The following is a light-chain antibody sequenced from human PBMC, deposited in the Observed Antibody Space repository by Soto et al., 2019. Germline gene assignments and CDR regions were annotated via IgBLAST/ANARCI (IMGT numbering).Light chain of an antibody. CDR1: SSTIGTNY. Sequence: QSVLTQPSSASGTPGQRVTISCSGSSSTIGTNYVYWYQQFPGTAPKLLIYRNNQRSSGVPDRFSGSKSGTSASLAISGLRPEDEADYYCAAWEDSLSGQVFGGGTQLTVL. J-gene: IGLJ2*01. V-gene: IGLV1-47*01. CDR3: AAWEDSLSGQV. CDR2: RNN.